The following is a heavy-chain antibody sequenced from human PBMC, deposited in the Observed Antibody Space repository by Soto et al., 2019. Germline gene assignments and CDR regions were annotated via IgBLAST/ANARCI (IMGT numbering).Heavy chain of an antibody. Sequence: QVQLVQSGAAVKKPGSSVRVSCKSSGATFNFYAISWVRQAPGEGLEWMGGVVPHSGTATYARKFQGRLTITADKYTSTAYMELSNLRSEDTAIYFCARDPDYGTNSGLGLVDYWGQGTLVTVTS. D-gene: IGHD4-17*01. CDR3: ARDPDYGTNSGLGLVDY. CDR2: VVPHSGTA. V-gene: IGHV1-69*06. J-gene: IGHJ4*02. CDR1: GATFNFYA.